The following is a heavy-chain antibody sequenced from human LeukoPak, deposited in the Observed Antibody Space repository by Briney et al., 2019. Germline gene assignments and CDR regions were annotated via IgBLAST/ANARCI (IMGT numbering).Heavy chain of an antibody. V-gene: IGHV3-21*01. CDR1: GFTFSSYS. J-gene: IGHJ4*02. D-gene: IGHD2-2*01. CDR2: ISSSSSYI. Sequence: GGSLRLSCAASGFTFSSYSMNWVRQAPGKGLEWVSSISSSSSYIYYADSVEGRFTISRDNAKNSLYLQMNSLRAEDTAVYYCAREVVVPAAYFDYWGQGTLVTVSS. CDR3: AREVVVPAAYFDY.